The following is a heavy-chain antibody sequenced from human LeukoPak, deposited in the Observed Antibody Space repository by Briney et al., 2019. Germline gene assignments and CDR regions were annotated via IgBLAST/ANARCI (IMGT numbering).Heavy chain of an antibody. CDR3: GAGYCGGYDCSPGY. D-gene: IGHD2-21*01. Sequence: GGSLRLSCVTSGFTFSTHGIHWVRQAPGKGLEWLSVIWSDGSNEIYVDSVKDRFTISRDNSKNTAYLQMGSLRVDDTAVYYCGAGYCGGYDCSPGYWGRGTLVIVSS. J-gene: IGHJ4*02. CDR1: GFTFSTHG. CDR2: IWSDGSNE. V-gene: IGHV3-33*01.